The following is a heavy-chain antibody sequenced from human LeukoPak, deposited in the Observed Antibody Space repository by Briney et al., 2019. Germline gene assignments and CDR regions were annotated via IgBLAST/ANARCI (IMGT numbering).Heavy chain of an antibody. CDR2: IWYDGSNK. J-gene: IGHJ4*02. CDR1: GFTFSSYG. CDR3: ARGYSFGQYFDP. V-gene: IGHV3-33*01. D-gene: IGHD5-18*01. Sequence: TGGSLRLSCAASGFTFSSYGVHWVRQAPGKGLEWVAVIWYDGSNKYYADSVKGRFTISRDNSKNTLYLQMNSLRPEDTAVYYCARGYSFGQYFDPWGQGTLVTVSS.